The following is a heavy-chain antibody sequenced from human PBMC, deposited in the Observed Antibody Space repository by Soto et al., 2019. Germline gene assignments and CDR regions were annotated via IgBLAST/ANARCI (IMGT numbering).Heavy chain of an antibody. V-gene: IGHV3-15*01. CDR3: TILEWSTVTYYYYTYV. Sequence: EVQLVESGGGLVKPGGSLRLSCAASGFTFNNAWMSWVRQAPGKGLEWVGRIKSKTDGGRTDYGAPVKGRFTISRDDSKNTLYLQMISLKTEDIAMYYCTILEWSTVTYYYYTYVWGKGTTVTVSS. D-gene: IGHD2-8*01. J-gene: IGHJ6*03. CDR1: GFTFNNAW. CDR2: IKSKTDGGRT.